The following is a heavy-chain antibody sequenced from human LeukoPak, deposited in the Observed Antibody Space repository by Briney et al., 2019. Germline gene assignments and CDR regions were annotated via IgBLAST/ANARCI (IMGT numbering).Heavy chain of an antibody. CDR3: AKGRYTGSSFFDY. Sequence: GGSLRLSCAASGFTFSSYGMHWVCQAPGKGLEWVALISYDGSNKYYSDSVKGRFTISRDNSKNTLYLQMNSLRPEDTAVYYCAKGRYTGSSFFDYWGQGTLVTVSS. J-gene: IGHJ4*02. D-gene: IGHD3-10*01. CDR2: ISYDGSNK. V-gene: IGHV3-30*18. CDR1: GFTFSSYG.